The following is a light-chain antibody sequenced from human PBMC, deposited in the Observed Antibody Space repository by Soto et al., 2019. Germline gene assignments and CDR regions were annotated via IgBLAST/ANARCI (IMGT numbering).Light chain of an antibody. Sequence: QSVLTQPRSVSGSPGQSVTISCTGTSSDVGGYNYVSWYQQHPVKAPKLMIYDVSKRPSGVPDRFSGSKSGNTASLTISGLQAEDEADYYCCSYAGSYSFWVFGGGTKLTVL. V-gene: IGLV2-11*01. J-gene: IGLJ3*02. CDR3: CSYAGSYSFWV. CDR1: SSDVGGYNY. CDR2: DVS.